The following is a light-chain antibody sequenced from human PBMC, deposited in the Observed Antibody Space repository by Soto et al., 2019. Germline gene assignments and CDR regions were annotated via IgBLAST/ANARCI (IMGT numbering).Light chain of an antibody. J-gene: IGLJ1*01. CDR2: DVS. CDR1: SSDVGGYNY. Sequence: QSALTQPASVSGPPGQSITISCTGTSSDVGGYNYVSWYQQHPGKAPKLMIYDVSNRPSGVSSRFSGSKSGNTASLTISGLQAEDEADYYCSSYTSSSTDVFGTGTQLTVL. V-gene: IGLV2-14*01. CDR3: SSYTSSSTDV.